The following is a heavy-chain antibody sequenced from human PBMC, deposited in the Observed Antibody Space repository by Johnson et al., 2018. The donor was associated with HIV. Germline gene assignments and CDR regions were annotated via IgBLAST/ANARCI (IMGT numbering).Heavy chain of an antibody. CDR3: ARRMVVGYHALDF. V-gene: IGHV3-11*04. CDR2: ISTSGGTL. D-gene: IGHD2-21*01. J-gene: IGHJ3*01. Sequence: QVQLVESGGGLVQPGGSLRLSCAASGFIFNDYYMSWIRQAPGKGLELLSYISTSGGTLYYADSVKDRFTIFRDNAKSSLYLQRNSLRAEDTAIYYCARRMVVGYHALDFWGQGTVVSVPS. CDR1: GFIFNDYY.